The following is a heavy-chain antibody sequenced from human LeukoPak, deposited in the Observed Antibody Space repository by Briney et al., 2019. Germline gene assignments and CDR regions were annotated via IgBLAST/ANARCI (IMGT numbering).Heavy chain of an antibody. D-gene: IGHD3-10*01. CDR1: GYSISNGYY. J-gene: IGHJ4*02. V-gene: IGHV4-38-2*02. CDR3: TAAMVRGPEGY. CDR2: VSHRGST. Sequence: SETLSLTCTVSGYSISNGYYWGWIRQSPGKGLEWVGSVSHRGSTYYNPSLKSRVTISVDTSKNQFSLKLSSVTAADTAVYYCTAAMVRGPEGYWGQGTLVTVSS.